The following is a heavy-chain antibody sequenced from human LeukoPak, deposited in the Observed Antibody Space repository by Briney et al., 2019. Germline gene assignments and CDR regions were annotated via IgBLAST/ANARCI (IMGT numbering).Heavy chain of an antibody. CDR2: IYYSGST. D-gene: IGHD3-3*01. CDR1: GGSISSYY. V-gene: IGHV4-59*01. Sequence: SETLSLTCTVSGGSISSYYWSWIRQPPGKGLEWIGYIYYSGSTNYNPSLKSRVTISVDTSKNQFSLKLSSVTAADTAVYYCARVGAYDFWSGQDLNYWLDPWGQGTLVTVSS. J-gene: IGHJ5*02. CDR3: ARVGAYDFWSGQDLNYWLDP.